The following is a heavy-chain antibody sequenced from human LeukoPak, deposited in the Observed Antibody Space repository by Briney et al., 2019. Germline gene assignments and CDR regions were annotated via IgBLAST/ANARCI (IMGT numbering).Heavy chain of an antibody. CDR1: GYTFTSYG. CDR2: ISVYNGNT. CDR3: ARDGAYDILTGYGMDV. Sequence: GALVQVSCKASGYTFTSYGISWVRQAPGQGLEWMGWISVYNGNTNYAQKFQGRVTMTTDTSTSTVYMELRSLRSDDTAVYYCARDGAYDILTGYGMDVWGQGTKVTVSS. V-gene: IGHV1-18*01. D-gene: IGHD3-9*01. J-gene: IGHJ6*02.